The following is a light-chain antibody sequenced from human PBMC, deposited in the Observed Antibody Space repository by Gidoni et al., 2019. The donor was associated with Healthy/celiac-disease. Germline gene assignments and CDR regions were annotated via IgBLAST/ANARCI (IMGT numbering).Light chain of an antibody. J-gene: IGLJ2*01. Sequence: QSALTQPRSVSGSPGQSVTISCTGTSSDVGGYNYVSWYQQHPGKAPKLMIYDVSKRPSGVPDRFSGSKSGNTASLTISKLQAEDEADYYCCSYAGSYTVAFGGGTKLTVL. V-gene: IGLV2-11*01. CDR3: CSYAGSYTVA. CDR1: SSDVGGYNY. CDR2: DVS.